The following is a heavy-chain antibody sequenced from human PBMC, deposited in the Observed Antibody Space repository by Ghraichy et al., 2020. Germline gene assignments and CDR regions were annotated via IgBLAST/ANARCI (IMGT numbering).Heavy chain of an antibody. D-gene: IGHD3-3*01. Sequence: GALRLSCAASGFTFSSYSMNWVRQAPGKGLEWVSSISGSRSYIYSGDSEQGRFTLSRDNAKNSLYLQMNSLRAEDTAVYYCARAAPYYDFWNGYPRAAYYYYMDVWGKGTTVTLSS. CDR1: GFTFSSYS. V-gene: IGHV3-21*01. CDR2: ISGSRSYI. J-gene: IGHJ6*03. CDR3: ARAAPYYDFWNGYPRAAYYYYMDV.